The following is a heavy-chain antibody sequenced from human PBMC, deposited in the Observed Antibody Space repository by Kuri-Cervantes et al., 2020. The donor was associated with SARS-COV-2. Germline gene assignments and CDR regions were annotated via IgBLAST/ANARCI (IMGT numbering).Heavy chain of an antibody. J-gene: IGHJ6*02. D-gene: IGHD2-2*01. Sequence: ASVKVSCKASGYTFTGYYMHWVRQAPGQGLEWMGWINPNSGGTNYAQKFQGRVTMTRDTSISTAYMELSRLRSDDTAVYYCARYDGSTNNCYYYGMDVWGQGTTVTVSS. CDR1: GYTFTGYY. CDR3: ARYDGSTNNCYYYGMDV. V-gene: IGHV1-2*02. CDR2: INPNSGGT.